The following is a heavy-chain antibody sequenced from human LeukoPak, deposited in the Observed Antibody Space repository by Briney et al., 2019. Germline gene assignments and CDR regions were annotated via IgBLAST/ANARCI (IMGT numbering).Heavy chain of an antibody. CDR1: GGSFSGYY. Sequence: KSSETLSLTCAVYGGSFSGYYWSWIRQPPGKGLEWIGYIYYSGSTNYNPSLKSRVTISVDTSKNQFSLKLSSVTAADTAVYYCAGQQLVPYYYYGMDVWGQGTTVTVSS. J-gene: IGHJ6*02. CDR3: AGQQLVPYYYYGMDV. D-gene: IGHD6-6*01. V-gene: IGHV4-59*01. CDR2: IYYSGST.